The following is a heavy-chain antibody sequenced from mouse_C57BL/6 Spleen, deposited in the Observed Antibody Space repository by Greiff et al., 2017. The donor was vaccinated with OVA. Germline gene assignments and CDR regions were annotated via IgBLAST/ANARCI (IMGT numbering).Heavy chain of an antibody. CDR1: GYTFTSYW. CDR2: IDPSDSET. D-gene: IGHD1-1*01. V-gene: IGHV1-52*01. Sequence: QVQLQQPGAELVRPGSSVKLSCKASGYTFTSYWMHWVKQRPIQGLEWIGNIDPSDSETHYNQKFKDKATLTVDKSSSTAYMQLSSLTSDDSAVYYCARERDYYGSTWFAYWGQGTLVTVSA. J-gene: IGHJ3*01. CDR3: ARERDYYGSTWFAY.